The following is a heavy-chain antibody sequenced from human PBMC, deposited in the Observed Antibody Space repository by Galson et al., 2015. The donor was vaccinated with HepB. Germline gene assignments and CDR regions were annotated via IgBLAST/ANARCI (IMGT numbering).Heavy chain of an antibody. V-gene: IGHV4-30-4*01. Sequence: LSLTCTVSGGSISSGDYYWSWIRQPPGKGLEWIGYIYYSGSTYYNPSLKSRVTISVDTSKNQFSLKLSSVTAADTAVYYCARERGYCSSTSCVTGLVDYWGQGTLVTVSS. CDR3: ARERGYCSSTSCVTGLVDY. D-gene: IGHD2-2*01. CDR1: GGSISSGDYY. J-gene: IGHJ4*02. CDR2: IYYSGST.